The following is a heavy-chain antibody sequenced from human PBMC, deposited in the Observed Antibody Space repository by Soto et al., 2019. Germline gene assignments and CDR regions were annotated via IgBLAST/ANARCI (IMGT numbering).Heavy chain of an antibody. CDR1: GGSISSSSYY. D-gene: IGHD6-19*01. J-gene: IGHJ4*02. CDR2: IYYSGST. CDR3: ARGLITGCQYSGGWYYFDS. Sequence: SETLSLTCTVSGGSISSSSYYWGWIRQPPGKGLEWIGSIYYSGSTYYNPSLKSRVTISVDTSKNQFSLKLSSVTAADTAVYYCARGLITGCQYSGGWYYFDSWGQGTPVTVSS. V-gene: IGHV4-39*01.